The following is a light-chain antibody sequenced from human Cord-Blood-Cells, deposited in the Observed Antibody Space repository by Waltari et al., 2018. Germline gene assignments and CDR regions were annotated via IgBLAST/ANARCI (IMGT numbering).Light chain of an antibody. J-gene: IGKJ1*01. CDR1: HSISSW. CDR2: KAS. V-gene: IGKV1-5*03. CDR3: QQYNSYST. Sequence: IQITQCPSTLFVCAGDRVTITCRASHSISSWLAWYQQKPGKAPKLLIFKASSLESGVPSRFSGSGSGTEFTLSISSLQPDDFATDYCQQYNSYSTFGQGTKVEIK.